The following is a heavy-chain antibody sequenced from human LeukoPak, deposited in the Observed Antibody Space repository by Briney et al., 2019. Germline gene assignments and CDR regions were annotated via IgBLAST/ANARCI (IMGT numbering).Heavy chain of an antibody. CDR3: AKDAQRGFDYSNSLDK. D-gene: IGHD4-11*01. CDR2: IWSDGTNR. V-gene: IGHV3-33*06. CDR1: GFTFSRYG. Sequence: PGGSLRLSCATSGFTFSRYGMHWVRQAPGKGLEWVAVIWSDGTNRYYGDPVKGRFTIPRDNFQRTVYLQMDSLRAEDTAVYYCAKDAQRGFDYSNSLDKWGQGTLVTVSS. J-gene: IGHJ4*02.